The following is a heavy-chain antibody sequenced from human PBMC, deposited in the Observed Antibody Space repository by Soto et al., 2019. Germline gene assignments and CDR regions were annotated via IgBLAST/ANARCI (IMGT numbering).Heavy chain of an antibody. V-gene: IGHV3-15*07. J-gene: IGHJ3*02. CDR2: IKSKTDGGTT. Sequence: GGSLRLSCAASGFTFSNVWMNWVRQAPGKGLEWVGRIKSKTDGGTTDYAAPVKGRFTISRDDSKNTLYLQMNSLKTEDTAVYYCTTYEYHYYDSSGYLGDAFDIWGQGTMVTVSS. D-gene: IGHD3-22*01. CDR1: GFTFSNVW. CDR3: TTYEYHYYDSSGYLGDAFDI.